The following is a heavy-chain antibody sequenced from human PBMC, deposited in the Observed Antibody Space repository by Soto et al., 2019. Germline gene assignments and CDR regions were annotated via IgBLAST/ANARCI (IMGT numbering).Heavy chain of an antibody. CDR2: ISSSSSYI. V-gene: IGHV3-21*01. CDR3: SANDHDDNTNLAQ. D-gene: IGHD2-8*01. J-gene: IGHJ4*02. Sequence: PGGSLRLSCAASGFTFSSYSMNWVRQAPGKGLEWVSSISSSSSYIYYADSVKGRFTISRDNAKNSLYLQMNSLRAEDTAVYYCSANDHDDNTNLAQWGQGTLVTVSS. CDR1: GFTFSSYS.